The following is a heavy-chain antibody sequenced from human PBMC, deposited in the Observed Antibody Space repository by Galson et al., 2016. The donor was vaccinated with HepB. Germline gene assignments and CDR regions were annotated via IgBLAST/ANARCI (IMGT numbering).Heavy chain of an antibody. CDR3: AKAYGVDSYHFND. J-gene: IGHJ4*02. Sequence: SLRLSCAASGFRVSGNYMNWVRQAPGQGLEWVSIIYSGGRTYYADSVKGRFTISRDNSKNTVYLQMDRLRAEDTAVYYCAKAYGVDSYHFNDWGQGTLVIVSS. D-gene: IGHD4-17*01. CDR1: GFRVSGNY. V-gene: IGHV3-53*01. CDR2: IYSGGRT.